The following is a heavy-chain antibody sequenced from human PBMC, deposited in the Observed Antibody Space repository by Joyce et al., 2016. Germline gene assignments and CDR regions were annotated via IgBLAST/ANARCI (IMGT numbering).Heavy chain of an antibody. CDR3: ARIGNYYDSSGWTDY. Sequence: QLQLQESGPGLVRPSETLSLTCTVSGGSISSSSFYWGWIRQPPGKGLEWIGDIDSSGSTHYNPALKSRVTISVDTSMNQFSLKLSSVTAADTAVYYCARIGNYYDSSGWTDYWGQGTLVTVSS. CDR2: IDSSGST. D-gene: IGHD3-22*01. J-gene: IGHJ4*02. CDR1: GGSISSSSFY. V-gene: IGHV4-39*01.